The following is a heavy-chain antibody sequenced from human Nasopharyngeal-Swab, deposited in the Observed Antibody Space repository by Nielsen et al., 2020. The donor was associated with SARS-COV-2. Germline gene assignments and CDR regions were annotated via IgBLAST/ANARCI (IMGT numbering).Heavy chain of an antibody. CDR3: ANARIQLWPPDY. Sequence: SLKISCAASGFTFDDYAMHWVRQAPGKGLEWVSGISWNSGSIGYADSVKGRFTISRDNAKNSLYLQMNSLRAEDTALYYCANARIQLWPPDYWGQGTLVTVSS. CDR2: ISWNSGSI. CDR1: GFTFDDYA. V-gene: IGHV3-9*01. D-gene: IGHD5-18*01. J-gene: IGHJ4*02.